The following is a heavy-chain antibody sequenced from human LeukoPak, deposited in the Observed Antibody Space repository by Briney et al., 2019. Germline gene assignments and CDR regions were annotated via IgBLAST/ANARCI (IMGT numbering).Heavy chain of an antibody. CDR3: TRGGLYGGSSAFDY. J-gene: IGHJ4*02. CDR1: GFTLSDYY. D-gene: IGHD4-23*01. Sequence: PGGSLRLSCAASGFTLSDYYMDWVRQAPGKGLEWVGRSRNKADSYTTVHAASVNGRFTISRDDSKSSLYLQMNSLKTEDTAVYYCTRGGLYGGSSAFDYWGQGALVTVSS. V-gene: IGHV3-72*01. CDR2: SRNKADSYTT.